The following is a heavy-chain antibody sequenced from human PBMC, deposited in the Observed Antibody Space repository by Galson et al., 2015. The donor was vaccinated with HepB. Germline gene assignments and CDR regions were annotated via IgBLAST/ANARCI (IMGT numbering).Heavy chain of an antibody. Sequence: PALVKPTQTLTLTCTFSGFSLSTSGMCVSWIRQPPGKALEWLARIDWDDDKYYSTSLKTRLTISKDTSKNQVVLTMTNMDPVDTATYYCALINFYGSGSYRAFHWGQGTLVTVSS. CDR3: ALINFYGSGSYRAFH. D-gene: IGHD3-10*01. J-gene: IGHJ4*02. CDR2: IDWDDDK. V-gene: IGHV2-70*11. CDR1: GFSLSTSGMC.